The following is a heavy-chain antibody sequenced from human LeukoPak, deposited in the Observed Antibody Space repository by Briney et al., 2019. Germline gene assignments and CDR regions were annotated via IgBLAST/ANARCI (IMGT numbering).Heavy chain of an antibody. CDR3: ARERARGWEMATISYFDY. CDR1: GFTFSSYS. CDR2: ISSSSCYI. J-gene: IGHJ4*02. D-gene: IGHD5-24*01. V-gene: IGHV3-21*01. Sequence: PGGSLRLSCAASGFTFSSYSMNWVRQAPGKGLEWVSSISSSSCYIYYADSVKGRFTISRDNAKNSLYLQMNSLRAEDTAVYYCARERARGWEMATISYFDYWGQGTLVTVSS.